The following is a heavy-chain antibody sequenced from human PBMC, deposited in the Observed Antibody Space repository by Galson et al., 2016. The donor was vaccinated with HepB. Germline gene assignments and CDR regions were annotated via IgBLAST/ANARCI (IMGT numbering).Heavy chain of an antibody. J-gene: IGHJ4*02. CDR2: IAHHGGSI. Sequence: SLRLSCAASGFGFSSFGLHWVRQAPGKGLEWVAVIAHHGGSIYYADSVRGRFTISRDNSENTVSLQMNSLRAEDTAVYYCARALYDSGLLFFDLWGQGTLVTVSS. CDR3: ARALYDSGLLFFDL. D-gene: IGHD3-10*01. V-gene: IGHV3-33*05. CDR1: GFGFSSFG.